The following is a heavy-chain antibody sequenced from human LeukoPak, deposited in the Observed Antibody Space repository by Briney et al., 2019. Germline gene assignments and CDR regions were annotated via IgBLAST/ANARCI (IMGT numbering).Heavy chain of an antibody. V-gene: IGHV1-8*03. CDR1: GYTFTSYD. CDR3: ARGIRSKSITIFGVVPPPRAYYYYMDV. Sequence: GASVKVSCKASGYTFTSYDINWVRQATGQGLEWMGWMNPNSGNTSYAQKFQGRVTITRNTSISTAYMELSSLRSEDTAVYYCARGIRSKSITIFGVVPPPRAYYYYMDVWGKGTTVTVSS. CDR2: MNPNSGNT. D-gene: IGHD3-3*01. J-gene: IGHJ6*03.